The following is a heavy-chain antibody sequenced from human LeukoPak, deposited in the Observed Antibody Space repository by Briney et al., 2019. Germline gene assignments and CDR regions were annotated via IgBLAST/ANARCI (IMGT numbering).Heavy chain of an antibody. CDR2: MNPNSGNT. V-gene: IGHV1-8*03. J-gene: IGHJ6*03. CDR3: ARAVTDYDFWSGYNYYYYMDV. D-gene: IGHD3-3*01. Sequence: ASVKVSCKASGYTFTSYDINWVRQATGQGLEWMGWMNPNSGNTGYAQTFQGRVTITRNTSISTAYLELNSLRSEDAAVYYCARAVTDYDFWSGYNYYYYMDVWGKGTTVTVSS. CDR1: GYTFTSYD.